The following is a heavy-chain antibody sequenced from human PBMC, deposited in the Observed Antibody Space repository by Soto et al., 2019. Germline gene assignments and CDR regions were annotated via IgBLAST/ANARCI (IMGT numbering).Heavy chain of an antibody. J-gene: IGHJ4*02. CDR2: IYWNDDK. CDR1: GFSLSTSGVG. D-gene: IGHD3-22*01. CDR3: AHVDSSGYYSSRWIDFDY. Sequence: ESGPTLVNPTQTLTLTCTFSGFSLSTSGVGVGWIRQPPGKALEWLALIYWNDDKRYSPSLKSRLTITKDTSKNQVVLAMTNMDPVDTATYYCAHVDSSGYYSSRWIDFDYWGQGTLVTVSS. V-gene: IGHV2-5*01.